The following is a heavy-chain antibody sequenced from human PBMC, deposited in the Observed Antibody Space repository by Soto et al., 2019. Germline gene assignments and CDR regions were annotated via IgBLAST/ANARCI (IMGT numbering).Heavy chain of an antibody. CDR3: ARAIRGGYYYYGMDV. V-gene: IGHV5-10-1*01. CDR2: IDPSDSYT. CDR1: GYSFTSYW. J-gene: IGHJ6*02. Sequence: PGESLKISCKGSGYSFTSYWISWVRQMPGKGLEWMGRIDPSDSYTNYSPSFQGHVTISADKSISTAYLQWSSLKASDTAMYYCARAIRGGYYYYGMDVWGQGTTVTVSS. D-gene: IGHD3-3*01.